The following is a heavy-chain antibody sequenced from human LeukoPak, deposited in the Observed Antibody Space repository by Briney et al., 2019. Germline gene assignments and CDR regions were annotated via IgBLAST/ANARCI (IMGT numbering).Heavy chain of an antibody. CDR2: ISYSGST. V-gene: IGHV4-59*01. J-gene: IGHJ4*02. CDR1: GFTFSSCA. D-gene: IGHD2-2*02. CDR3: ARDSTYIYIHDY. Sequence: PGGSLRLSCAASGFTFSSCAMSWIRQPPGKGLEWIACISYSGSTNYNPSLKSRVTISADTSKNQFSLKLTSVTAADTAVYYCARDSTYIYIHDYWGQGILVTVSS.